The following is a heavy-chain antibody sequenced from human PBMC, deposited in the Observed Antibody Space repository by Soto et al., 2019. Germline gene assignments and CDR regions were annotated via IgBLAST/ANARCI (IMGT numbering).Heavy chain of an antibody. Sequence: SGPTLVNPTQTLTMTCTFSGFSLSTSGVGVGRIRQPPGKAMEWLALIYWDDDKRYSPSLKSRLTITKDTSKNQVVLTMTNMDPVDTATYYCAHSRDYDILTGYYLPRAFDIWGQGTMVTVSS. CDR2: IYWDDDK. CDR1: GFSLSTSGVG. CDR3: AHSRDYDILTGYYLPRAFDI. D-gene: IGHD3-9*01. J-gene: IGHJ3*02. V-gene: IGHV2-5*02.